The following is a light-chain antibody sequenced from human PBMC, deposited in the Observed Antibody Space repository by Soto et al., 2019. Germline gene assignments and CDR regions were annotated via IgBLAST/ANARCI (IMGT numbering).Light chain of an antibody. CDR3: LQYSSHSWT. Sequence: DIQMTQSPSTLSSSVGYRLTIACLASQSISSWLAWYQQKPGKAPELLIFDASSLKSGVPSRFSGSGSGTEFTLTISRLQPDDVATYYCLQYSSHSWTFGQGTKVDIK. CDR2: DAS. CDR1: QSISSW. V-gene: IGKV1-5*01. J-gene: IGKJ1*01.